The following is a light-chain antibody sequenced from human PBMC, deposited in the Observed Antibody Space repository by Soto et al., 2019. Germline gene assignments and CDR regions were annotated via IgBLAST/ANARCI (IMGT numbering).Light chain of an antibody. J-gene: IGLJ2*01. Sequence: QSVLTQPPSVSGAPGQRVTISCTASSSNIGAGYDVHWYQQLPRTAPKLLIYGNSNRPSGVPDRFSGSKSGTSASLAITGIQAEDEADYYCQSYDSSLSGAVFGGGTQLTVL. V-gene: IGLV1-40*01. CDR3: QSYDSSLSGAV. CDR1: SSNIGAGYD. CDR2: GNS.